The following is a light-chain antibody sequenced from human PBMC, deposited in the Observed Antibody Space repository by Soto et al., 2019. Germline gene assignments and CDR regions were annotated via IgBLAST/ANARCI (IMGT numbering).Light chain of an antibody. J-gene: IGKJ5*01. CDR1: ESVSNY. CDR2: DAS. V-gene: IGKV3-11*01. CDR3: QQRARWPIT. Sequence: EIVLTQSPPTLSLSPGERATLSCRASESVSNYLIWYQQRPGQAPRLLISDASNRATGIPARFSGSGSGTDCTLTISSLEPEDFAVYYCQQRARWPITFGQGTRLEIK.